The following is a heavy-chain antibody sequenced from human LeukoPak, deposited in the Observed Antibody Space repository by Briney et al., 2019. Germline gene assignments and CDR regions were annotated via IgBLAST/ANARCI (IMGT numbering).Heavy chain of an antibody. CDR3: AKAISVGATTDVAD. CDR2: ISGSGGTT. D-gene: IGHD1-26*01. Sequence: GGSLRLSCAASGFTFSSYCMSWVRQAPGKGLEWVSAISGSGGTTYYADSVKGRFTISRDNSKNTLYLQMNSLRAEDTAVYYCAKAISVGATTDVADWGQGTLVTVSS. CDR1: GFTFSSYC. J-gene: IGHJ4*02. V-gene: IGHV3-23*01.